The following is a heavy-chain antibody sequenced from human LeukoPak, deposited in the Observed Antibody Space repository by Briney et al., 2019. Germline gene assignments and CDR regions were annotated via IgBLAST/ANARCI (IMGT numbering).Heavy chain of an antibody. V-gene: IGHV3-7*03. D-gene: IGHD1-26*01. CDR1: GFTFSSYA. Sequence: GGSLRLSCAASGFTFSSYAMHWVRQAPGKGLEWVANIKQDGSEEYYVDSVKGRFTISRDNAKNSLFLQMNSLRSEDTAVYYCAKRSGINYGYFDSWGQGTLVTVSS. J-gene: IGHJ4*02. CDR2: IKQDGSEE. CDR3: AKRSGINYGYFDS.